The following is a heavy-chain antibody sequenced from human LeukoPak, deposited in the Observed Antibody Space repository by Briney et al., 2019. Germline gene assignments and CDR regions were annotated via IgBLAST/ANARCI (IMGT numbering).Heavy chain of an antibody. D-gene: IGHD3-22*01. CDR1: GFTFSSYG. J-gene: IGHJ5*02. V-gene: IGHV3-33*01. CDR3: PRNNYYDSSGYDGRDNWFDP. CDR2: IWYDGSNK. Sequence: PGRSLRLSCAASGFTFSSYGMHWVRQAPGKGLEWVAVIWYDGSNKYYADSVKGRFTISRDNSKNTLYLQMNSLRAEDTAVYYCPRNNYYDSSGYDGRDNWFDPWGQGTLVTVSS.